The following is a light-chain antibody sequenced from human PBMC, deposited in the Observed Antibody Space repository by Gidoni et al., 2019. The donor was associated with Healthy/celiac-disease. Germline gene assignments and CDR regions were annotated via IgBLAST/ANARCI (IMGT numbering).Light chain of an antibody. Sequence: QSVLTPPPSVSGAPGQGVTISCTGSSSNIGAGYDVHWYQQLPGTAPKLLIYGNSNRPSGVPDRFSGSKSGTSASLAITGLQAEDEADYYCQSYDSSLSGVFGGGTKMTVL. J-gene: IGLJ3*02. V-gene: IGLV1-40*01. CDR3: QSYDSSLSGV. CDR2: GNS. CDR1: SSNIGAGYD.